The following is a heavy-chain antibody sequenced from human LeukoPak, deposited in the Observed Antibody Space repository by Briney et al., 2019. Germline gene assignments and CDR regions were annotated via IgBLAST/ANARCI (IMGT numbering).Heavy chain of an antibody. CDR3: ARDRPNNV. D-gene: IGHD1/OR15-1a*01. CDR1: GVSISSYY. CDR2: IYYSGST. V-gene: IGHV4-59*12. Sequence: PSETLSLTCTVSGVSISSYYWSWIRQPPGKGLEWIGYIYYSGSTNYNPSLKSRVTISVDTSKNQFSLKLSSVTAADTAVYYCARDRPNNVWGQGTLVTVSS. J-gene: IGHJ4*02.